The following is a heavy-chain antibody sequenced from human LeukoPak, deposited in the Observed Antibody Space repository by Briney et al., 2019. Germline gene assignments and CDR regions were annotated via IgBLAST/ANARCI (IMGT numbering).Heavy chain of an antibody. J-gene: IGHJ4*02. V-gene: IGHV3-23*01. CDR3: ARVTTGKGGNADY. D-gene: IGHD4-23*01. CDR2: ISGSGGST. CDR1: GFTFSSYA. Sequence: GGSLRLSCAASGFTFSSYAMSWVRQAPGKGLEWVPAISGSGGSTYYADSVKGRFTISRDNAKNSLYLQMNSLRDEDTAVYYCARVTTGKGGNADYWGQGTLVTVSS.